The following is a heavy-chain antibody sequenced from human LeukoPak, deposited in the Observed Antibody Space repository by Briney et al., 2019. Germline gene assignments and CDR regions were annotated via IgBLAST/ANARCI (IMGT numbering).Heavy chain of an antibody. CDR1: GVSISSYY. CDR3: ARRAYDGSVNYYFDY. CDR2: IYYSGST. D-gene: IGHD3-10*01. J-gene: IGHJ4*02. Sequence: PSETLSLTCTVSGVSISSYYWSWIRQAPGKGLEWIGYIYYSGSTNYNPSLKSRVTISVDTSKNQFSLKVTSVTAADTAVYYCARRAYDGSVNYYFDYWGQGTLVTFSS. V-gene: IGHV4-59*08.